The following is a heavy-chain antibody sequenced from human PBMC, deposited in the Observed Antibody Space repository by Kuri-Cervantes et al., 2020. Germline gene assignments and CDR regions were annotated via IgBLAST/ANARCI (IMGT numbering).Heavy chain of an antibody. CDR2: ISYDGNNK. V-gene: IGHV3-30*03. J-gene: IGHJ6*02. Sequence: GESLKISCAASGFTFSSYSMNWVRQAPGKGLEWVTVISYDGNNKDYTGSVKGRFTISRDNSKNTLYLQMNSLSGEDTAVYYCARGDAGYGDFRYYYGMDVWGQGTTVTVSS. D-gene: IGHD4-17*01. CDR1: GFTFSSYS. CDR3: ARGDAGYGDFRYYYGMDV.